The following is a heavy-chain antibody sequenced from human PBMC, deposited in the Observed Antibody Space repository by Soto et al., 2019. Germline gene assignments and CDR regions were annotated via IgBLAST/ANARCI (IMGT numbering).Heavy chain of an antibody. CDR1: GFTFSDYA. D-gene: IGHD6-19*01. CDR2: VSNDGRNT. CDR3: AKGGRQWLVTSDFNY. V-gene: IGHV3-30*18. Sequence: PGGSLRLSCAASGFTFSDYAMHWVRQAPGKGLEWVAVVSNDGRNTHYADSVKGRFTISRDSSKNTVSLEMTSLRAEDTAVYYCAKGGRQWLVTSDFNYWGQGALVTVSS. J-gene: IGHJ4*02.